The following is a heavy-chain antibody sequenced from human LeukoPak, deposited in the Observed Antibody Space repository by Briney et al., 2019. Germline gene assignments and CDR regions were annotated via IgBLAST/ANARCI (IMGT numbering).Heavy chain of an antibody. Sequence: SGGGVVQPGGSLRLSCAASGFTFSSYGMHWVRQAPGKGLEWLALLSSDGTNDYYADSVKGRFTISRDTSKNTLYLQMNSLKNEDTAVYYCAKYSGTYLMLDHWGQGTLVTVSS. V-gene: IGHV3-30*18. J-gene: IGHJ4*02. CDR3: AKYSGTYLMLDH. CDR1: GFTFSSYG. D-gene: IGHD1-26*01. CDR2: LSSDGTND.